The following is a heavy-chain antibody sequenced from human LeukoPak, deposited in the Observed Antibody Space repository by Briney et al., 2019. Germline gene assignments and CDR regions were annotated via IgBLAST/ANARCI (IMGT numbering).Heavy chain of an antibody. Sequence: GGSLRLSCAASGFTFSSYSMNWVRQAPGKGLEWVANIKQDGSEKYYVDSVKGRFTISRDSAKNSLYLQMNSLRAEDTAVYYCARDVTVTMIVVVTGFDYWGQGTLVTVSS. D-gene: IGHD3-22*01. CDR3: ARDVTVTMIVVVTGFDY. V-gene: IGHV3-7*01. J-gene: IGHJ4*02. CDR1: GFTFSSYS. CDR2: IKQDGSEK.